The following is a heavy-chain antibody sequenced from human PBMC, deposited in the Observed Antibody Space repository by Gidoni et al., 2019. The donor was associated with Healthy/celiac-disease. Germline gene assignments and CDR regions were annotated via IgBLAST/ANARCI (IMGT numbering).Heavy chain of an antibody. CDR1: GFTVISNY. CDR3: ARGSEDYYGMDV. CDR2: IYSGVST. D-gene: IGHD2-15*01. J-gene: IGHJ6*02. Sequence: EVQMVDSGGGLIQPGGSLRLSCAASGFTVISNYMSWVRTDPGNGLEWVSVIYSGVSTYYADSVKGRFTISRDNSKNTLYLQMNSLRAEDTAVYYCARGSEDYYGMDVWGQGTTATVSS. V-gene: IGHV3-53*01.